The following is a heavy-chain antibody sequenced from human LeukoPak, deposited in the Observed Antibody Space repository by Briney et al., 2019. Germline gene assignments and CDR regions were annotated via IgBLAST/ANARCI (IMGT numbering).Heavy chain of an antibody. Sequence: GGSLRLSCAASGFTFSSYWMTWVRQAPGKGLEWVAIIKQAASETYYVGSVKGRFTISTDNAKNSLYLQMSSLRADDTAVYYCARYYCGTSTTCYMFDFWGQGTLVTVSS. CDR1: GFTFSSYW. V-gene: IGHV3-7*01. J-gene: IGHJ4*02. D-gene: IGHD2-2*01. CDR3: ARYYCGTSTTCYMFDF. CDR2: IKQAASET.